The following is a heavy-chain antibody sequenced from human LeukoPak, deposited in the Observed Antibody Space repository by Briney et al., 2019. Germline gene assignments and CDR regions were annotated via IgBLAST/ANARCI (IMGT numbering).Heavy chain of an antibody. CDR1: GFTFSSYE. J-gene: IGHJ4*02. D-gene: IGHD2-2*01. V-gene: IGHV3-48*03. CDR3: ARKYCSSTSCLFDY. Sequence: GGSLRLSCAASGFTFSSYEMNWVRQAPGKGLEWVSYISNSGSPIYYADSVKGRFTISRDNAKNSLYLQMNSLRAEDTAVYYCARKYCSSTSCLFDYWGQGTLVTVSS. CDR2: ISNSGSPI.